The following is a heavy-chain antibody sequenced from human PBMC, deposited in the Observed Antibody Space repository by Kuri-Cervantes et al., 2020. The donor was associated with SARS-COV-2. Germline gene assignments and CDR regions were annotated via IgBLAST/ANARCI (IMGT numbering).Heavy chain of an antibody. J-gene: IGHJ5*02. CDR2: INTNTGNP. V-gene: IGHV7-4-1*02. D-gene: IGHD3-10*01. Sequence: ASVKVSCKASGYTFTSYAMNWVRQAPGQGLEWMGWINTNTGNPTYAQGFTGRFVFSLDTSVSTAYLQISSLKAEDTAVYYCARALRVYYYGSETQNWFDPWGQGTLVTVSS. CDR1: GYTFTSYA. CDR3: ARALRVYYYGSETQNWFDP.